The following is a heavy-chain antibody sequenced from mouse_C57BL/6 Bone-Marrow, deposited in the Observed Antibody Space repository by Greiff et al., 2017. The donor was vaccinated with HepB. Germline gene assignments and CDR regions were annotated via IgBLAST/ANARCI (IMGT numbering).Heavy chain of an antibody. CDR2: ISDGGSYT. V-gene: IGHV5-4*01. CDR1: GFTFSSYA. J-gene: IGHJ2*01. D-gene: IGHD4-1*01. CDR3: AREGPTVNWEEVYYFDY. Sequence: EVKLMESGGGLVKPGGSLKLSCAASGFTFSSYAMSWVRQTPEKRLEWVATISDGGSYTYYPDNVKGRFTISRDNAKNNLYLQMSHLKSEDTAMYYCAREGPTVNWEEVYYFDYWGQGTTLTVSS.